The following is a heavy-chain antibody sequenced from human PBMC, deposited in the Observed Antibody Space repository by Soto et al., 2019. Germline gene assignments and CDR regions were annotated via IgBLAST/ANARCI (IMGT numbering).Heavy chain of an antibody. CDR3: ARSVFP. CDR2: IYYAGST. V-gene: IGHV4-59*08. J-gene: IGHJ5*02. Sequence: PSETLSLTCTVSGGSRISYYWSWIRQPPGRGLEWIGFIYYAGSTKYNPSLNSRVTISVDTSKNQFSLTVTSVTAADTAVYYCARSVFPWGQGTLVTVSS. CDR1: GGSRISYY.